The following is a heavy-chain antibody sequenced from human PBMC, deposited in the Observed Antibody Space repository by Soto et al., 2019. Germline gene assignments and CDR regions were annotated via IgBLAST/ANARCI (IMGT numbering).Heavy chain of an antibody. Sequence: QITLKESGPTLVKPTQTLTLTCTFSGFSLSTSGVGVGWIRQPPGKALEWLALIYWDDDKRYSPSLKSRLTITKDTFKNQVVLTMTNMDPVDTATYYCAHRATIFGVVITGFDYWGQGTLVTVSS. V-gene: IGHV2-5*02. CDR1: GFSLSTSGVG. CDR2: IYWDDDK. CDR3: AHRATIFGVVITGFDY. D-gene: IGHD3-3*01. J-gene: IGHJ4*02.